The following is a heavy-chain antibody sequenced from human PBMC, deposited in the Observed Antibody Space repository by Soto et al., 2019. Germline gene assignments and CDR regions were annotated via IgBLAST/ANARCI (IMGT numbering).Heavy chain of an antibody. CDR2: INPSGGGT. J-gene: IGHJ6*02. D-gene: IGHD4-17*01. CDR3: ARGPKLTDFGDRGYYGMDV. V-gene: IGHV1-46*01. Sequence: QVHLVQSGAEVKKPGASVTFPCKASGYTFSNYYMHWVRQAPGQGLEWVGMINPSGGGTTYAQNFQGRVTMTRDTSTSTVYMELNSLRSEDTAVYYCARGPKLTDFGDRGYYGMDVWGHGTTVTVSS. CDR1: GYTFSNYY.